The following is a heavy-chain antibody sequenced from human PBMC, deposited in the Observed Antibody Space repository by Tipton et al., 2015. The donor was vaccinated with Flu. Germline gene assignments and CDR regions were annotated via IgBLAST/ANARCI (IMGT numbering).Heavy chain of an antibody. CDR2: IYYNGNT. J-gene: IGHJ4*02. V-gene: IGHV4-30-2*01. D-gene: IGHD3-16*01. Sequence: TLSLTCSVSGDSMNTDDFSWSWIRQPPGKALEWIGYIYYNGNTFYNPSFRSRVSMSIDRSKTEFSLKLKSVTAADTAVYFCSRGLATFGPSTPFDHWGQGALLTVSS. CDR1: GDSMNTDDFS. CDR3: SRGLATFGPSTPFDH.